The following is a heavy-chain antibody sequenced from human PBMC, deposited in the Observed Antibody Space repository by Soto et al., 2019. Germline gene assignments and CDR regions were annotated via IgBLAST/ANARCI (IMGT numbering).Heavy chain of an antibody. V-gene: IGHV3-66*01. Sequence: EVQLVESGGGLVQPGGSLRLSCATSGFTVNRNYMSWVRQAPGKGLEWVSLIHRGGSTYYPDSVKGRFTISRDDSKSTLYLQMNSLRAEDTAVYYCARVVGWYDSSGYYDQPSLLDNWGQGTQVIVSS. CDR1: GFTVNRNY. D-gene: IGHD3-22*01. CDR2: IHRGGST. CDR3: ARVVGWYDSSGYYDQPSLLDN. J-gene: IGHJ4*02.